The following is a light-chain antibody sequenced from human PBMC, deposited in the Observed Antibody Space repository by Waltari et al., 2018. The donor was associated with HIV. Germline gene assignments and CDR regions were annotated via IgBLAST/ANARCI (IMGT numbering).Light chain of an antibody. CDR1: SSDISTYNF. V-gene: IGLV2-14*03. CDR3: SSFTTSNTVV. Sequence: QSALTQPASVSGSPGQSITISCSGTSSDISTYNFVSLYQKHPDKAPKLLIYDVDTRPSGVSRRFSGSKSGDTASLTISTIQADDEADYYCSSFTTSNTVVFGGGTKVSVL. J-gene: IGLJ2*01. CDR2: DVD.